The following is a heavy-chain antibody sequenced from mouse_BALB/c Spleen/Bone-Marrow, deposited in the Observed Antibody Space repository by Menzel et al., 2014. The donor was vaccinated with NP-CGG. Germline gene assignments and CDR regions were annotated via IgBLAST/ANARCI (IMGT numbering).Heavy chain of an antibody. V-gene: IGHV1-18*01. CDR3: ANWDWFAN. J-gene: IGHJ3*01. CDR1: GYSFTAYT. D-gene: IGHD4-1*01. CDR2: INPYNGGT. Sequence: AQLQQAGPELVKPGASMKISCKASGYSFTAYTMNWVKQGHGKNLEWIGLINPYNGGTTYNQKFKDKATLTVDKSSSTAYMGLLSLTSEDSAVYYCANWDWFANWGQGTLVTVS.